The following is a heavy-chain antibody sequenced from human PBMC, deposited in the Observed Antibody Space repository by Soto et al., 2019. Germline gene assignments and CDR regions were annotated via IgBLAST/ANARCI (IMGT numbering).Heavy chain of an antibody. CDR3: ARDKAAARYYYYGMDV. J-gene: IGHJ6*02. CDR1: GGSISSGGYY. CDR2: IYYSGST. D-gene: IGHD6-13*01. Sequence: SETLSLTCTVSGGSISSGGYYWSWIRQHPGKGLEWIGYIYYSGSTYYNPSLKSRVTISVDTSKNQFSLKLSSVTAADTAVYYCARDKAAARYYYYGMDVWGQGTTVTVSS. V-gene: IGHV4-31*03.